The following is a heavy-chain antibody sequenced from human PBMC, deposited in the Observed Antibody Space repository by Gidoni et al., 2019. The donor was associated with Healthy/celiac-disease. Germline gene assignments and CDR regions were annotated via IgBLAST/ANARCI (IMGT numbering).Heavy chain of an antibody. Sequence: EVQLLESGGGLVQPGGSLRLSCAASGFTFSSYAMSWVRQAPGKGLEWFSAISGSGGSTYYADSGKGRFTISRDNSKNTLYLQMNSLRAEDTAVYYCAKDYSWNYGWFDPWGQGTLVTVSA. J-gene: IGHJ5*02. D-gene: IGHD1-7*01. V-gene: IGHV3-23*01. CDR2: ISGSGGST. CDR3: AKDYSWNYGWFDP. CDR1: GFTFSSYA.